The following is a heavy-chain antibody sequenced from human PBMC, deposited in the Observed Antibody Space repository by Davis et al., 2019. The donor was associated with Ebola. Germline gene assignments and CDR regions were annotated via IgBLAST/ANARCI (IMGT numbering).Heavy chain of an antibody. D-gene: IGHD1-26*01. CDR3: ARGYSGSYSFDY. CDR2: IYYSGST. V-gene: IGHV4-61*01. Sequence: MPSETLSLTCTVSSGSVSSGSHYWSWTRQPPGKGLEWIGYIYYSGSTNYNPSLKSRVTISVDTSKNQFSLKLSSVTAADMAVYYCARGYSGSYSFDYWGQGTLVTVSS. CDR1: SGSVSSGSHY. J-gene: IGHJ4*02.